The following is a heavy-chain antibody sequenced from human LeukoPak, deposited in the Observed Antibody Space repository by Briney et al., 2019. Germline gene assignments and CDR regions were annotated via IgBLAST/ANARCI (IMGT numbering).Heavy chain of an antibody. Sequence: PGGSLRLSCAASEFTFSSYAMSWVRQAPGKGLEWVSAISGSGGSTYYADSVKGRFTISRDNSKNTLYLQMNSLRAEDTAVYYCAKVMDGWELLGGYDYWGQGTLVTVSS. V-gene: IGHV3-23*01. J-gene: IGHJ4*02. CDR2: ISGSGGST. CDR1: EFTFSSYA. CDR3: AKVMDGWELLGGYDY. D-gene: IGHD1-26*01.